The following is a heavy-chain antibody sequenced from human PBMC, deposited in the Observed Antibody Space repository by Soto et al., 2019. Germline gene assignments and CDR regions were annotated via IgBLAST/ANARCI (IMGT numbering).Heavy chain of an antibody. CDR1: GYTFTSYA. D-gene: IGHD6-13*01. CDR2: INAGNGNT. V-gene: IGHV1-3*01. CDR3: ARDLRAIAAAGTSWFDP. J-gene: IGHJ5*02. Sequence: ASVKGSRKASGYTFTSYAMHWVRQAPGQRLEWMGWINAGNGNTKYSQKFQGRVTITRDTSASTAYMELSSLRSEDTAVYYCARDLRAIAAAGTSWFDPWGQGTLVT.